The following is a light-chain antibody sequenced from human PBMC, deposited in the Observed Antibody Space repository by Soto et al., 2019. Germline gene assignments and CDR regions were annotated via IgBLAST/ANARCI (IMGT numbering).Light chain of an antibody. CDR1: AGSVSTSYY. V-gene: IGLV8-61*01. Sequence: QTVVTQEPSFSVSRGRTVTLTCDLSAGSVSTSYYPSWYQQTPGQAPRTLIYSTNTRSSGVPDRFSGSILGNKAALTITGAQADDEADYYCALYMGSGIWVFGGGTKLTVL. CDR3: ALYMGSGIWV. CDR2: STN. J-gene: IGLJ3*02.